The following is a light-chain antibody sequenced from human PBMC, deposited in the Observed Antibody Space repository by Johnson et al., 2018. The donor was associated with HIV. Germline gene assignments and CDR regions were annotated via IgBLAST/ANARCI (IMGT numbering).Light chain of an antibody. CDR3: GTWDSSLSAYV. Sequence: QSVLTQPPSVSAAPGQKVTISCSGSSSKIGNNYVSWYQQLPGTAPKLLIYDNNKRPSGIPDRFSGSKSGTSATLGITGLQTGDEAGYYCGTWDSSLSAYVFGTGTKVTVL. CDR2: DNN. V-gene: IGLV1-51*01. J-gene: IGLJ1*01. CDR1: SSKIGNNY.